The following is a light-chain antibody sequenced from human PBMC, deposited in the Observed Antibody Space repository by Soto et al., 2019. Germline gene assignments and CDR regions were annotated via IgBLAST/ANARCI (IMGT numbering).Light chain of an antibody. Sequence: EIVMTHSPATLSLSPGERATLSCRASQSVSSSYLAWYQQKPGQAPRLLIYGASSRATGIPDRFSGSGSGTDFTLTISRLEPEDFAVYYCQQYGSSPRDTFGQGTRLEI. CDR2: GAS. CDR1: QSVSSSY. V-gene: IGKV3-20*01. CDR3: QQYGSSPRDT. J-gene: IGKJ5*01.